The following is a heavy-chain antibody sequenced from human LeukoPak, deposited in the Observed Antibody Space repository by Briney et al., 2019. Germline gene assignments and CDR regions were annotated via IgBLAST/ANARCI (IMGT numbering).Heavy chain of an antibody. CDR3: AGGGQYCSGGSCYSRYYYYYMDV. D-gene: IGHD2-15*01. Sequence: GGSLRLSCAASGFTFSSYEMNWVRQAPGKGLEWVSYISSSGSTIYYADSVKGRFTISRDNAKNSPYLQMNSLRAEDTAVYYCAGGGQYCSGGSCYSRYYYYYMDVWGKGTTVTVSS. V-gene: IGHV3-48*03. J-gene: IGHJ6*03. CDR1: GFTFSSYE. CDR2: ISSSGSTI.